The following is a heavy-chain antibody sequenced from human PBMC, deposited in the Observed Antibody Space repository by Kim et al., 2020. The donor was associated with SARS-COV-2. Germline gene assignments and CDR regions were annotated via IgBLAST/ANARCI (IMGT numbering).Heavy chain of an antibody. V-gene: IGHV4-59*01. CDR2: IYYSGST. CDR3: ARAGELGMYAFDI. J-gene: IGHJ3*02. Sequence: SETLSLTCTVSGGSISSYYWSWIRQPPGKGLEWIGYIYYSGSTNYNPSLKSRVTISVDTSKNQFSLKLSSVTAADTAVYYCARAGELGMYAFDIWGQGTMVTVSS. D-gene: IGHD7-27*01. CDR1: GGSISSYY.